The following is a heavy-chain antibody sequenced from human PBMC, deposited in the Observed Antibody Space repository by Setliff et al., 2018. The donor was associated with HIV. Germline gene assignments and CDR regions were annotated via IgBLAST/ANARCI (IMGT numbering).Heavy chain of an antibody. CDR2: IYYNGVT. CDR3: ARGILVDPTRFDY. Sequence: KASETLSLTCTVSGGSVTRHYWTWIRQPPGKGLEWIVYIYYNGVTTYNPSLKSRVTISADTSKNQFSLKLTSVTAADTAVYYCARGILVDPTRFDYWGQGTLVTVS. D-gene: IGHD1-26*01. J-gene: IGHJ4*02. V-gene: IGHV4-59*02. CDR1: GGSVTRHY.